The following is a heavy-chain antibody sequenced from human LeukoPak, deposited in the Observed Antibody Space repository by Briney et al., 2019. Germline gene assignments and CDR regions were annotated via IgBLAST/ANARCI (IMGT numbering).Heavy chain of an antibody. CDR3: ARETTPRLYYYGKRGFQH. D-gene: IGHD3-10*01. J-gene: IGHJ1*01. CDR1: GGSFSGYY. V-gene: IGHV4-34*01. Sequence: SETLSLTCAVYGGSFSGYYWSWIRQPPGKGLEWIGEINHSGSTNYNPSLKSRVTISVDTSKNQFSLKLSSVAAADTAVYYCARETTPRLYYYGKRGFQHWGQGTLVTVSS. CDR2: INHSGST.